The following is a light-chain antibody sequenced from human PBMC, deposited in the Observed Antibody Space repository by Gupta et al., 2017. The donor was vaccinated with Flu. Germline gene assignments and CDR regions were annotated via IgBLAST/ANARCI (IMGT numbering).Light chain of an antibody. CDR3: ASWDDISDVWV. CDR1: SSDVGSNV. Sequence: RVTCTWSGCSSDVGSNVHNCYQQPPATAPILLIYSNNRRPSVVPDLFSASKGATASSVTIGLQHAEEAADYYCASWDDISDVWVFGGGTKLTVL. J-gene: IGLJ3*02. CDR2: SNN. V-gene: IGLV1-44*01.